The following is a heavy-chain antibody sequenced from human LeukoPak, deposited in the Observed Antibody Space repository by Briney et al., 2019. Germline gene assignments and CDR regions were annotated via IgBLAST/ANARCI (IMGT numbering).Heavy chain of an antibody. J-gene: IGHJ4*02. CDR3: AKGGVAGTGYFDY. Sequence: GGSLRLSCAASGFTFNTYTMNWVRQAPGKGLEWVSYISGSSGIIDYADSVKGRFTISRDNSKNTLYLQMNSLRAEDTAVYYCAKGGVAGTGYFDYWGQGTLVAVSS. CDR1: GFTFNTYT. D-gene: IGHD6-19*01. V-gene: IGHV3-23*01. CDR2: ISGSSGII.